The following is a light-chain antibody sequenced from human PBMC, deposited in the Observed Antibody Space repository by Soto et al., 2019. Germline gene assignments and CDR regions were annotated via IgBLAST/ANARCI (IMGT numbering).Light chain of an antibody. J-gene: IGLJ1*01. V-gene: IGLV2-14*01. Sequence: QSALTQPASVSGSPGQSITISCTGTSSDVGGYNYVSWYQQHPGKVPKLMMFDVNNRPSGVSNRFSGSKSGNTASLTISGLQADDEADYCCCSYATGSVYVFGTGTKLTVL. CDR1: SSDVGGYNY. CDR3: CSYATGSVYV. CDR2: DVN.